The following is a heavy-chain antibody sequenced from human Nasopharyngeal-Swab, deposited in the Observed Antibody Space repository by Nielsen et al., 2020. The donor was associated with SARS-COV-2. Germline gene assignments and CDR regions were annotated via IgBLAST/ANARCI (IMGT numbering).Heavy chain of an antibody. CDR3: ARDPSSSWLYDAFDI. CDR1: GFTFSSYA. D-gene: IGHD6-13*01. V-gene: IGHV3-30-3*01. J-gene: IGHJ3*02. Sequence: GASLTISCAASGFTFSSYAMHWVRQAPGKGLEWVAVISYDGSNKYYADSVKGRFTISRDNSKNTLYLQMNSLRAEDTAVYYCARDPSSSWLYDAFDIWGQGTMVTVSS. CDR2: ISYDGSNK.